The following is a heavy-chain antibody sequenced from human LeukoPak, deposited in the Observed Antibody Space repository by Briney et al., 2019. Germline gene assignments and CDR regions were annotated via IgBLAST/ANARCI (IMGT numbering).Heavy chain of an antibody. D-gene: IGHD1-26*01. J-gene: IGHJ6*02. CDR2: TYSDGSST. CDR3: ARGAKNYGMDV. CDR1: GFTFSSYW. V-gene: IGHV3-74*01. Sequence: GGSLRLSCAASGFTFSSYWMHWVRQAPGKGLVWVSRTYSDGSSTSYAASVKGRFTISRDNAKNTLYLQMNSLRVEDTAVYYCARGAKNYGMDVWGQGTTVTVSS.